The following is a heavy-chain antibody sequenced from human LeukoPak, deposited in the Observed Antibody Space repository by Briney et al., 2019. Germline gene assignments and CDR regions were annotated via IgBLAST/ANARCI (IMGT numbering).Heavy chain of an antibody. V-gene: IGHV4-39*07. CDR1: GGSISSSSYY. Sequence: SETLSLTCTVSGGSISSSSYYWGWIRQPPGKGLEWIGSIYYSGSTYYNPSLKSRVTISVDTSKNQFSLKLSSVTAADTAVYFCARSSFGRPDVWGQGTTVTVSS. D-gene: IGHD3-16*01. CDR2: IYYSGST. CDR3: ARSSFGRPDV. J-gene: IGHJ6*02.